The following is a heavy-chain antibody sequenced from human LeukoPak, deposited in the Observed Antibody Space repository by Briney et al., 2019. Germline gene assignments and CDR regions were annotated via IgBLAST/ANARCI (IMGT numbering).Heavy chain of an antibody. Sequence: SETLSLTCTVSGGSISSYYWGWTRQPAGKGLEWIGRIYTSGSTNYNPSLKSRVTMSVDTSKNQFSLKLSSVTAADTAVYYCARVRLRYFDWLWDAFDIWGQGTMVTVSS. V-gene: IGHV4-4*07. CDR3: ARVRLRYFDWLWDAFDI. J-gene: IGHJ3*02. D-gene: IGHD3-9*01. CDR2: IYTSGST. CDR1: GGSISSYY.